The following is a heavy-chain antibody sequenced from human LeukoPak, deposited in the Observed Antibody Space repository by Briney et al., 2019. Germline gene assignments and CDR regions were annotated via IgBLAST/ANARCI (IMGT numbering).Heavy chain of an antibody. CDR3: ARANRYYYDSSGYRNNWFDP. Sequence: GASVKVSCKASGYTFTGYYMHWVRQAPGQGLEWMGWINPNSGGTNYAQKFQGRVTMTRDTSISTAYMELSRLRSDDTAVYYCARANRYYYDSSGYRNNWFDPWGQGTLVTVSS. CDR2: INPNSGGT. V-gene: IGHV1-2*02. CDR1: GYTFTGYY. D-gene: IGHD3-22*01. J-gene: IGHJ5*02.